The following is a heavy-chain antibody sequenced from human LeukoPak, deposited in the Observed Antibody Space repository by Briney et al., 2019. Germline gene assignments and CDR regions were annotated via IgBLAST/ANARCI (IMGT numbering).Heavy chain of an antibody. J-gene: IGHJ4*02. CDR1: GGSFSGYY. CDR2: INHSGST. V-gene: IGHV4-34*01. Sequence: PETLSLTCAVYGGSFSGYYWSWIRQPPGKGLEWIGEINHSGSTNYNPSLKSRVTISVDTSKNQFSLKLSSVTAADTAVYYCARFRAGNRRYYFDYWGQGTLVTVSS. D-gene: IGHD1-14*01. CDR3: ARFRAGNRRYYFDY.